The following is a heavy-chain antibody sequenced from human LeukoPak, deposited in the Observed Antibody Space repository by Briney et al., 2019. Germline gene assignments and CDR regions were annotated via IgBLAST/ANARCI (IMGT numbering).Heavy chain of an antibody. CDR1: GGSISNSY. V-gene: IGHV4-4*07. CDR2: IYTSGST. CDR3: ARPRSTSGWDGGFDY. Sequence: SETLSLSCTVSGGSISNSYWSWIRQPAGKGLEWIGRIYTSGSTNYNPSLKSRVTMSVDTSKNQFSLNLSSVTAADTAVYYCARPRSTSGWDGGFDYWCQGTLVTVSS. D-gene: IGHD6-19*01. J-gene: IGHJ4*02.